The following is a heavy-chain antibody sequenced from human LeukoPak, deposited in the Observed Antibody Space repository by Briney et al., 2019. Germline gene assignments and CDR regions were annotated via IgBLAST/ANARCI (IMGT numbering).Heavy chain of an antibody. Sequence: ASVKVSCKASGYTFITYGISWVRQAPGQGLEWMGWISAYNGNTNYAQKLQGRVTMTTDISTTTAYMDLRSLRSDDTAVYYCARFADGDYWFDPWGQGTLVTVSS. J-gene: IGHJ5*02. CDR2: ISAYNGNT. D-gene: IGHD4-17*01. V-gene: IGHV1-18*01. CDR3: ARFADGDYWFDP. CDR1: GYTFITYG.